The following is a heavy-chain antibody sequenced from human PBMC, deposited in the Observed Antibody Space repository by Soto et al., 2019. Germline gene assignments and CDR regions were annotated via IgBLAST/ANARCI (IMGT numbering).Heavy chain of an antibody. V-gene: IGHV1-2*04. D-gene: IGHD4-17*01. Sequence: ASVKVSCKASGYTFTGYYMHWVRQAPGQGLEWMGWINSNSGGTNYAQKFQGWVNMTRDTSISKAYMELSRLRSDDKAVYYCARDNTVHYGMDVWGQGTTVTVSS. J-gene: IGHJ6*02. CDR2: INSNSGGT. CDR3: ARDNTVHYGMDV. CDR1: GYTFTGYY.